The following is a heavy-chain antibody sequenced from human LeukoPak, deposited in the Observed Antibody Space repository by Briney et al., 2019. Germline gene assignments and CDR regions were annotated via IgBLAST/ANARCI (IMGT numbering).Heavy chain of an antibody. D-gene: IGHD2/OR15-2a*01. V-gene: IGHV3-33*08. CDR3: ARDADTTALYWYFDL. CDR1: GFPLSHYG. CDR2: LWADGTRP. J-gene: IGHJ2*01. Sequence: GGSLRLSCTASGFPLSHYGMHWVRQAPGKGLELVALLWADGTRPSYADSVKGRFTISRDISRNTLYLQMNGLRAEDTALYYCARDADTTALYWYFDLWGRGTLVTVSS.